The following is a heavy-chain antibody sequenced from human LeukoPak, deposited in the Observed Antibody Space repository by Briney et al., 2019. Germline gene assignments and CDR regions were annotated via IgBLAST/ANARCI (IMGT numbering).Heavy chain of an antibody. J-gene: IGHJ4*02. CDR1: GFTFSSYG. CDR2: ISYDGSNK. Sequence: GGSLRLSCAASGFTFSSYGMHWVRQAPGKGLEWVAVISYDGSNKYYADSVKGRFTISRDNSKNTLYLQMNSLRAEDTAVYYCAKDLAAYAYYYDSSGPQDYWGQGTLVTVSS. CDR3: AKDLAAYAYYYDSSGPQDY. D-gene: IGHD3-22*01. V-gene: IGHV3-30*18.